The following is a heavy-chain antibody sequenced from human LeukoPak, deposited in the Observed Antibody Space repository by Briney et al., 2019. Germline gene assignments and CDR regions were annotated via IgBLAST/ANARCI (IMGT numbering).Heavy chain of an antibody. D-gene: IGHD6-13*01. J-gene: IGHJ4*02. Sequence: GGSLRLSCAASGFTFSSYAMSWVRQAPGKGLEWVSAISGSGGSTYYADSVKGRFTISRDNSKNTLYLQMNSLRAEDTAVYYCARERTSNGYSSSWLDGGFDYWGQGTLVTVSS. CDR3: ARERTSNGYSSSWLDGGFDY. CDR1: GFTFSSYA. CDR2: ISGSGGST. V-gene: IGHV3-23*01.